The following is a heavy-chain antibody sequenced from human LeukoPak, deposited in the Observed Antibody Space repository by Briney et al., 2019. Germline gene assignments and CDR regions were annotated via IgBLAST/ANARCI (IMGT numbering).Heavy chain of an antibody. CDR2: MSYSGSA. J-gene: IGHJ5*02. CDR3: AKVSLWVGGLGGWFDP. Sequence: PSETLSLTYTVSGGSIGRDYWSWIRQPPGKGLEWIGYMSYSGSANYNPSLRSRVTISVDTSKNLFSLKLSSVTAADTAVYYCAKVSLWVGGLGGWFDPWGRGSLVTVSS. D-gene: IGHD3-10*01. CDR1: GGSIGRDY. V-gene: IGHV4-59*01.